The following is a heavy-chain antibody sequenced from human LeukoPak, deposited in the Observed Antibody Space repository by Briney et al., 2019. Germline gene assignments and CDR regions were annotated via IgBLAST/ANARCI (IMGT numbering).Heavy chain of an antibody. Sequence: GGSLRLSCAASGFTFSSYWMSWVRQAPGKGLEWVANIQQDGSDKYYVDSVKGRFTISRDNAENTLNLQMNSLRAEDTAVYYCARDLGQYYDTSDNWFDPWGQGTLVTVSS. D-gene: IGHD3-22*01. CDR1: GFTFSSYW. J-gene: IGHJ5*02. CDR2: IQQDGSDK. V-gene: IGHV3-7*01. CDR3: ARDLGQYYDTSDNWFDP.